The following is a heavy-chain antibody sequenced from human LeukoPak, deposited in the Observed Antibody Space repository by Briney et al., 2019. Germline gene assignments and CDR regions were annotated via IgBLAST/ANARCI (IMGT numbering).Heavy chain of an antibody. J-gene: IGHJ4*02. D-gene: IGHD3-16*02. CDR1: GFTFSSYA. CDR2: ISYDGSNK. V-gene: IGHV3-30-3*01. CDR3: AKLPARITFGGVIVSY. Sequence: GGSLRLSCAASGFTFSSYAMHWVRQAPGKGLEWVAVISYDGSNKYYADSVKGRFTISRDNSKNTLYLQMNSLRAEDTAVYYCAKLPARITFGGVIVSYWGQGTLVTVSS.